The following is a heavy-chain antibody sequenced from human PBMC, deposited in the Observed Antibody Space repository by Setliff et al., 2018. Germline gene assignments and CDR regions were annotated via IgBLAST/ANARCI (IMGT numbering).Heavy chain of an antibody. J-gene: IGHJ4*02. CDR2: INPIFGTA. CDR1: GYTFRSYG. CDR3: ARSTSWFSTNY. D-gene: IGHD2-2*01. V-gene: IGHV1-69*13. Sequence: SVKVSCKASGYTFRSYGINWVRQAPGQGLVWMGGINPIFGTAHYAQKFQGRVTITADESTSTAYMELSSLRSEDTAVYYCARSTSWFSTNYWGQGTPVTVSS.